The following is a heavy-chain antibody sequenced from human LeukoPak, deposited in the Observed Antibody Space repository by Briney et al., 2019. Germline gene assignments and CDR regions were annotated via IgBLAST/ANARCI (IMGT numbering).Heavy chain of an antibody. V-gene: IGHV4-39*01. CDR3: AASLHEYDDLRGFGY. CDR2: IYYSGST. CDR1: GVSISSSSYF. D-gene: IGHD4-17*01. J-gene: IGHJ4*02. Sequence: PSETLSLTCTVSGVSISSSSYFWGWLRQPPGKGLEWIGSIYYSGSTYYNPSLKSRVTISVDTSKSQFSLKLSSVTAADTAVYYCAASLHEYDDLRGFGYWGQGTLVTVSS.